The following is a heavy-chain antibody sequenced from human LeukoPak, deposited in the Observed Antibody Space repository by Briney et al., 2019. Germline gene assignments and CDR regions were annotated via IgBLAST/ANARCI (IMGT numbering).Heavy chain of an antibody. D-gene: IGHD2-15*01. CDR3: ASPRDIVVVVDATAGYFDL. CDR2: LYHSGST. J-gene: IGHJ2*01. Sequence: SETLPLTCTVSGYSISKGYYWSWLGQPPGKGLGWIGSLYHSGSTFYNPSLKNRVSISVDTSKNQFSLKLSSVTAADTAVYYCASPRDIVVVVDATAGYFDLWGRGTLVTVSS. V-gene: IGHV4-38-2*02. CDR1: GYSISKGYY.